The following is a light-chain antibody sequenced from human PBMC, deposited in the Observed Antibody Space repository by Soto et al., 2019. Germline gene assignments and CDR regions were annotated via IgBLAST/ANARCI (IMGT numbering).Light chain of an antibody. Sequence: EIVMTQSPATLSVSPGERATLSCRASQSVSSNLDWYQQKPGQAPRLLIYGASTRATGIPARFSGSGSWTEVTLTISSLQSEDFAVYYCQQYNNWPYTFGQGTKLEIK. CDR1: QSVSSN. V-gene: IGKV3-15*01. CDR3: QQYNNWPYT. CDR2: GAS. J-gene: IGKJ2*01.